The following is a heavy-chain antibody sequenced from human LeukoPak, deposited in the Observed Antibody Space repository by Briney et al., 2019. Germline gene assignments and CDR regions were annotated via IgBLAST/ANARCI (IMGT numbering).Heavy chain of an antibody. CDR1: GYTFTSHD. V-gene: IGHV1-8*01. CDR2: MSPNSGDT. Sequence: ASVKVSCKASGYTFTSHDINWVRQATGQGLEWMGWMSPNSGDTGYAQKFQGRVTMTSDSSISTAYMELSRLRSDDTAVYYCARVGSGWQIDYWGQGTLVTVSS. J-gene: IGHJ4*02. CDR3: ARVGSGWQIDY. D-gene: IGHD6-19*01.